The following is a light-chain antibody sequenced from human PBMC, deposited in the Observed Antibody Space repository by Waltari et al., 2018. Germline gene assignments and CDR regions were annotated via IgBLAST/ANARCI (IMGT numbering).Light chain of an antibody. CDR3: QQYYSTRT. V-gene: IGKV4-1*01. Sequence: DIVMTQSPDSLAVSLGERATINCKSSQSVLYSSNNRNYLTWYQQNPGQPPKLLIYCASTRESGVPDRFSGSGSGTDFTLTISSLQAEDVAVYYCQQYYSTRTFGQGTKVEIK. CDR1: QSVLYSSNNRNY. J-gene: IGKJ1*01. CDR2: CAS.